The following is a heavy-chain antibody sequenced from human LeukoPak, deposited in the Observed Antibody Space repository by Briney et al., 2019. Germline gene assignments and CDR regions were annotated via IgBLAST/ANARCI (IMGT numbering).Heavy chain of an antibody. CDR3: ARELGGYCSGGSCYDY. CDR1: GFTLNSNY. Sequence: GGALRLSCAASGFTLNSNYMSWVRQAPGKGLEWVSVIYSGGSTYYADSVKGRFTISRDDSKNTLYLQMNSLRAEDTAVYYCARELGGYCSGGSCYDYWGQGTLVTVSS. V-gene: IGHV3-53*01. J-gene: IGHJ4*02. D-gene: IGHD2-15*01. CDR2: IYSGGST.